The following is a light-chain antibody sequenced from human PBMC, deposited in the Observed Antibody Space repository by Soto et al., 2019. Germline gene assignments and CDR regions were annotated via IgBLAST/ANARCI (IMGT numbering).Light chain of an antibody. J-gene: IGKJ1*01. Sequence: DIVLTQSPGTLSVSPGERATLSCRASQSFSSNSLAWYQQKPGQAPRLLISGTSNRATGVPDRFSGSGSGTDFTLTISRLEPEDFAMYYCQHFGTTPWTFGQGTKLEIK. CDR3: QHFGTTPWT. V-gene: IGKV3-20*01. CDR1: QSFSSNS. CDR2: GTS.